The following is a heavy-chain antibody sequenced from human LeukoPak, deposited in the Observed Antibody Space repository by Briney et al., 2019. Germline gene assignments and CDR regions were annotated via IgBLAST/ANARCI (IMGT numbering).Heavy chain of an antibody. CDR1: GGSITSGTYF. Sequence: SETLSLTCTVSGGSITSGTYFWSWIRRPAGKGLEWIGRIYTSGSTNYNPSLKSRVTISADTSKNQFSLKLNSVTAADTAVYYCARLKGEFDPWGQGTLVTVSS. V-gene: IGHV4-61*02. CDR3: ARLKGEFDP. J-gene: IGHJ5*02. CDR2: IYTSGST.